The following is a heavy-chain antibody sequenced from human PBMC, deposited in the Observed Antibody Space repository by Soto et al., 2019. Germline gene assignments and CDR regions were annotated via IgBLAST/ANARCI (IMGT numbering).Heavy chain of an antibody. J-gene: IGHJ4*02. CDR3: GSQIFGVVAGIDY. D-gene: IGHD3-3*01. V-gene: IGHV3-66*04. CDR1: GFTVSSNY. Sequence: EVQLVESGGGLVQPGGSLRLSCAASGFTVSSNYMSWVRQAPGKGLEWVSVIYSGGSTYYAGSVKGRFTISRDNSKNTLYLQMNSLRAEDTAVYYFGSQIFGVVAGIDYWGQGTLVTVSS. CDR2: IYSGGST.